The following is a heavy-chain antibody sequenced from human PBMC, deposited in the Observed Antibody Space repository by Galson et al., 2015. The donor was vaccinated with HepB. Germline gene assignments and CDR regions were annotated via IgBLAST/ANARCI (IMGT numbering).Heavy chain of an antibody. CDR2: ISYDGSNK. Sequence: SLRLSCAASGFTFSSYAMHWVRQAPGKGLGWVAVISYDGSNKYYADSVKGRFTISRDNSKNTLYLQMNSLRAEDTAVYYCASNDPTVIDAFDIWGQGTMVTVSS. CDR1: GFTFSSYA. D-gene: IGHD4-17*01. CDR3: ASNDPTVIDAFDI. V-gene: IGHV3-30*04. J-gene: IGHJ3*02.